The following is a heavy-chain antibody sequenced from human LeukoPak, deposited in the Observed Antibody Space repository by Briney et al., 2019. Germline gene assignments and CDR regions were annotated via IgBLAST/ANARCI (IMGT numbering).Heavy chain of an antibody. D-gene: IGHD3-10*01. CDR3: ARVSFAGSYRYFDY. Sequence: SQTLSLTCTVSGGSISSGDYYWSWIRQPPGKGLEWIGYIYYSGSTYYNPSLKSRVTISVDTSKSQFSLKLSSVTAADTAVYYCARVSFAGSYRYFDYWGQGTLVTVSS. V-gene: IGHV4-30-4*01. CDR2: IYYSGST. CDR1: GGSISSGDYY. J-gene: IGHJ4*02.